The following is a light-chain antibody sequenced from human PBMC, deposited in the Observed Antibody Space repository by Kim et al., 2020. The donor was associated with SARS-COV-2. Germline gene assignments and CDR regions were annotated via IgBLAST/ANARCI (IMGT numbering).Light chain of an antibody. V-gene: IGKV4-1*01. CDR1: RSVLYSSNNKNY. CDR2: WAS. CDR3: QQYGKSPWT. Sequence: ATISCKSSRSVLYSSNNKNYLAWYQQKPGQPPKLLIYWASTRESGVPDRFSGSGSGTDFTLTISSLQAEDGAVYYCQQYGKSPWTFGQGTKVDIK. J-gene: IGKJ1*01.